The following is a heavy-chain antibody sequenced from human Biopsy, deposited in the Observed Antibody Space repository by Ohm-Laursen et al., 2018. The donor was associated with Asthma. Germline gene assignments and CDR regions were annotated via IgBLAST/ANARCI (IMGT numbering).Heavy chain of an antibody. D-gene: IGHD3-9*01. J-gene: IGHJ3*01. V-gene: IGHV1-3*01. CDR3: ARTYYDFLTGQVNDAFAL. CDR1: GYTFIHFA. CDR2: INAGDGNT. Sequence: GASVKVSCKASGYTFIHFAIHWVRQAPGQRLEWMGWINAGDGNTKYSQKFQGRVTITRDTSAITAYMDLRSLRSEDTAMYYCARTYYDFLTGQVNDAFALWGQGTMVTVSS.